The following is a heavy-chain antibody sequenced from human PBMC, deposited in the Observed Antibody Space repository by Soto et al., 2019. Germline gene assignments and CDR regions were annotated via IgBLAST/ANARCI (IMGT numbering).Heavy chain of an antibody. D-gene: IGHD3-3*01. CDR2: IKGDGSEK. V-gene: IGHV3-7*01. CDR3: AAGSPPDF. Sequence: EVHLVESGGGLVQPGGSLTLSCAASGFTFSISWMNWVRQAPGKGLEWVANIKGDGSEKYYVDSVKGRFTISRDNAKNSPSPQMNSLRAAATAVYSCAAGSPPDFWGQGTLVTVSS. J-gene: IGHJ4*02. CDR1: GFTFSISW.